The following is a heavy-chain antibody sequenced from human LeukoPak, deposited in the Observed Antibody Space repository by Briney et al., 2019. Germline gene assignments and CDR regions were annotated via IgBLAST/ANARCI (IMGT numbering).Heavy chain of an antibody. CDR2: INHSGRT. CDR1: GGSFSGYY. J-gene: IGHJ4*02. CDR3: ARLASGDY. V-gene: IGHV4-34*01. Sequence: ASEALSLTCAVYGGSFSGYYWSWIRQPPGKGLEWIGEINHSGRTNYNPSLKNGVSISADTSKNQFSLKMSSVTAADTAVYYCARLASGDYWGQGTLVTVSS.